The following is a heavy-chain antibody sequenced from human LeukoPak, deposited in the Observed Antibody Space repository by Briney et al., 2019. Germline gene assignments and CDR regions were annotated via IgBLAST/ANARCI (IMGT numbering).Heavy chain of an antibody. J-gene: IGHJ4*02. CDR1: GFTFSSYA. Sequence: GGSLRLSCAASGFTFSSYAMSWVRQAPGKGLEWVSAISGSGGSTYYADSVKGRFTISRDNSKNTLYLQMNSLRAEDTAVYYCAKDHPWDTIFGVVIIHWGQGTLVTVSS. D-gene: IGHD3-3*01. CDR2: ISGSGGST. V-gene: IGHV3-23*01. CDR3: AKDHPWDTIFGVVIIH.